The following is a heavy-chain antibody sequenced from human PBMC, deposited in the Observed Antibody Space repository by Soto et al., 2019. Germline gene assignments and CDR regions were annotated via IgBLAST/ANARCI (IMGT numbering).Heavy chain of an antibody. V-gene: IGHV4-59*01. J-gene: IGHJ6*03. CDR3: ARDLVGYDFWSGSAGMDV. D-gene: IGHD3-3*01. CDR2: IYYSGST. CDR1: GGSISSYD. Sequence: SETLSLTCTVSGGSISSYDWSWIRQPPGKGLEWIGYIYYSGSTNYNPSLKSRVTISVDTSKNQFSLKLSSVTAADTAVYYCARDLVGYDFWSGSAGMDVWGKGTTVTVSS.